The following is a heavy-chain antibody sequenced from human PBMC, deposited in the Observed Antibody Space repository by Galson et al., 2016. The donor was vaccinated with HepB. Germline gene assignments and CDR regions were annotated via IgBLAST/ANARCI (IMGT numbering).Heavy chain of an antibody. CDR3: ARDKLEPAGFWLDP. CDR2: ISAYNGNT. CDR1: GYTFTSYG. Sequence: SCKASGYTFTSYGLSWVRQAPGQGLEWMGWISAYNGNTNYAQNLQGRITMTTDTSTSTAYMELRSLSSDDTAVYYCARDKLEPAGFWLDPWGQGTLVTVSS. J-gene: IGHJ5*02. D-gene: IGHD1-1*01. V-gene: IGHV1-18*01.